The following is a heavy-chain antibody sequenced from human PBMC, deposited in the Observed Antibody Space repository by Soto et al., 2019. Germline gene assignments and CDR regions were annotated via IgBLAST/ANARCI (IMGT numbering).Heavy chain of an antibody. Sequence: PSETLSLTCTVSGGSINNRNYYWAWIRQPPGEGLEWIGTIYYSGTTYYTPSLKSRVTISVETSKNQFSLKLTSVTAADTAVYYCARQGVDGNGWHFDYWGQGTLVTVSS. V-gene: IGHV4-39*01. CDR3: ARQGVDGNGWHFDY. CDR2: IYYSGTT. J-gene: IGHJ4*02. CDR1: GGSINNRNYY. D-gene: IGHD6-19*01.